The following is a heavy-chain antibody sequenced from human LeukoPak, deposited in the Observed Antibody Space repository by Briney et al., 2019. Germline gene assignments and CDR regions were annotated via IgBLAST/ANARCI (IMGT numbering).Heavy chain of an antibody. J-gene: IGHJ5*02. Sequence: SETLSLTCSVSGGSISSSSYYWGWIRQPPGKGLEWIGSIYYSGSIYYNPSLKSRVTLSIDTSKNQFSLKLTSVTAADTAVYYCARLNFNDWFDPWGQGALVTVSS. CDR2: IYYSGSI. V-gene: IGHV4-39*01. CDR1: GGSISSSSYY. CDR3: ARLNFNDWFDP.